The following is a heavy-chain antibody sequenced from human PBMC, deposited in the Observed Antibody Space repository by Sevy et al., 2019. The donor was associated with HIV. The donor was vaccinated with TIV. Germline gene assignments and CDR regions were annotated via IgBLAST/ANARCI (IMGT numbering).Heavy chain of an antibody. V-gene: IGHV3-33*08. CDR3: ARAPGELRFLEWLPNYYYYYGMDV. CDR1: GFTFSTYW. D-gene: IGHD3-3*01. CDR2: IWYDGSNK. Sequence: GGSLRLSCAASGFTFSTYWMSWVRQAPGKGLEWVAVIWYDGSNKYYADSVKGRFTISRDNSKNTLYLQMNSLRAEDTAVYYCARAPGELRFLEWLPNYYYYYGMDVWGQGTTVTVSS. J-gene: IGHJ6*02.